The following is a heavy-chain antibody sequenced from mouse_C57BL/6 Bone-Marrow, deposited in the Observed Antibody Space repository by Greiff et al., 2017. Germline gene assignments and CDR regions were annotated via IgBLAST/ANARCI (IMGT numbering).Heavy chain of an antibody. J-gene: IGHJ2*01. CDR2: YHPYNDDT. CDR1: GYTFTTYP. V-gene: IGHV1-47*01. Sequence: VQLVESGAELVKPGASVKMSCKASGYTFTTYPIEWMKQNHGKSLEWIGNYHPYNDDTKYNEKFKGKATLTVEKSSNTVYLELSRLTSDDSAVYYCARSSTFFYYFDYWGQGTTLTVSS. CDR3: ARSSTFFYYFDY. D-gene: IGHD5-1*01.